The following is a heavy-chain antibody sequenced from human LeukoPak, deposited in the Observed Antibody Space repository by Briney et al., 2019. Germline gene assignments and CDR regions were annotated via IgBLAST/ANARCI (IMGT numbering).Heavy chain of an antibody. CDR1: GGSISSYY. V-gene: IGHV4-4*07. CDR3: ARSGYSTYRYYYYMDV. CDR2: IYTSGST. D-gene: IGHD4-11*01. Sequence: SETLSLTCTVSGGSISSYYWSWIRQPAGKGLEWIGRIYTSGSTNYNPSLKSRVTMSVDTSKNQFSLKLSSVTAADTAVYYCARSGYSTYRYYYYMDVWGKGTTVTVSS. J-gene: IGHJ6*03.